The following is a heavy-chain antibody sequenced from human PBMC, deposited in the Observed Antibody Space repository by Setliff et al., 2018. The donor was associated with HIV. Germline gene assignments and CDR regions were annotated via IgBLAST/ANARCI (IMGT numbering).Heavy chain of an antibody. D-gene: IGHD3-10*01. CDR1: GGSISSSGNY. CDR3: ARDLSPYGSGDPYYYYGMDV. CDR2: IYHTGTT. J-gene: IGHJ6*02. Sequence: PSETLSLTCTVSGGSISSSGNYWTWIRQRPGKGLEWIGYIYHTGTTYYHPSLKSRVLISVDTSNNQFSLRLSSVTAADTAVYYCARDLSPYGSGDPYYYYGMDVWGQGTTVTAP. V-gene: IGHV4-31*03.